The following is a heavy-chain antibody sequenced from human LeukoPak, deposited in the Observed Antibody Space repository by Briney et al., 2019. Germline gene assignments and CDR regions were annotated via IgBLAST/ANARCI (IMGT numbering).Heavy chain of an antibody. Sequence: GGSLRLSCAASGFTFSGYWMSWVRQAPGKGLEWVSVIYSGGSTYYADSVKGRFTISRDNSKNTLYLQMNSLRAEDTAVYYCARGAPPSIYDSSGYYFFDYWGQGTLVTVSS. D-gene: IGHD3-22*01. CDR3: ARGAPPSIYDSSGYYFFDY. V-gene: IGHV3-53*01. CDR1: GFTFSGYW. CDR2: IYSGGST. J-gene: IGHJ4*02.